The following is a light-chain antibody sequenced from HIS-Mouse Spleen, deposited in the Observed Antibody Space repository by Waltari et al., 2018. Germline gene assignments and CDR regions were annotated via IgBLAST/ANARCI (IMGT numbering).Light chain of an antibody. J-gene: IGLJ2*01. CDR1: ALPKKY. CDR3: YSTDSSGNHRV. V-gene: IGLV3-10*01. CDR2: EDS. Sequence: SYELTQPPSVSVSPGQTARITCAGDALPKKYAYWYQQKSGQDHVLVIYEDSKRHSGIPERFSGSSSGTMATLTISGAQVEDEADYYCYSTDSSGNHRVFGGGTKLTVL.